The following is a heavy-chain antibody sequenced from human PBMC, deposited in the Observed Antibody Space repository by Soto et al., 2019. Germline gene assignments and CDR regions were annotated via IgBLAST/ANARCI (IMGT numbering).Heavy chain of an antibody. J-gene: IGHJ5*02. CDR2: IYSSGST. CDR3: AREDAARIERWFDA. V-gene: IGHV4-31*11. Sequence: QVQLQESGPRLVKPSQTLSLSCAVSGGSIISASYSWNWIRQSPGRGLEWIGHIYSSGSTYYNPSHKSRVSISVDTSNNHFSLKLTSVTAADTAVYFCAREDAARIERWFDAWGQGILVTVSS. D-gene: IGHD6-6*01. CDR1: GGSIISASYS.